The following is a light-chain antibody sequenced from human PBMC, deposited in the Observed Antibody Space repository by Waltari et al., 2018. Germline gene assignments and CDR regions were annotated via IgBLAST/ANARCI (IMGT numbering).Light chain of an antibody. CDR1: QSVKNN. CDR3: QEYDSLPVT. Sequence: DIQMTQSPSTLSASVGDRVTITSRAKQSVKNNLAWYQQKPGKAPKVLIHKALILESGVPARFSGSGFGTEFILSISSLQPDDFATYYCQEYDSLPVTFGGGTKVEIK. V-gene: IGKV1-5*03. J-gene: IGKJ4*01. CDR2: KAL.